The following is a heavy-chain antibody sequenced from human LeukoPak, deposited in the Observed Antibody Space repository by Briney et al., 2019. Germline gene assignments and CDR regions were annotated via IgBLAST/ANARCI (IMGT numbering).Heavy chain of an antibody. CDR3: ARIGYSSSSLDY. D-gene: IGHD6-6*01. Sequence: GGSLRLSCAASGFNFSNYAIHWVRQAPGKGLEWVAVMSYDEKYKIYADSVKGRFTISRDNAKNSLYLQMNSLRAEDTAVYYCARIGYSSSSLDYWGQGTLVTVSS. CDR2: MSYDEKYK. J-gene: IGHJ4*02. CDR1: GFNFSNYA. V-gene: IGHV3-30*04.